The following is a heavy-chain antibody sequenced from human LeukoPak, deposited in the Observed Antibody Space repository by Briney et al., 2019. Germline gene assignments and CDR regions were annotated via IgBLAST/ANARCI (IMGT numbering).Heavy chain of an antibody. CDR3: SRDPSNTSGWYIYFDY. Sequence: ASVKVSFKASGYTFTKYGITWVRQAPGRGLEWMGWISTYNGDRKYAQKFQGRVTLTTDTSTTTAYMELRSLRSDDTAVYYCSRDPSNTSGWYIYFDYWGQGTLVTVSS. CDR2: ISTYNGDR. CDR1: GYTFTKYG. V-gene: IGHV1-18*01. D-gene: IGHD6-19*01. J-gene: IGHJ4*02.